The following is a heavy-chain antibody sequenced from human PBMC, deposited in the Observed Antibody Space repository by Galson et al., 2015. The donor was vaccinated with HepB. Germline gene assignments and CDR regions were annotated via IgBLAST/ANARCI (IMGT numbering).Heavy chain of an antibody. J-gene: IGHJ4*02. CDR3: ATKWGGELLGPFDF. CDR1: GFNFNTYA. D-gene: IGHD3-16*01. CDR2: ISSSGGST. V-gene: IGHV3-23*01. Sequence: SLRLSCAASGFNFNTYAMSWVRQAPGKGLEWVSVISSSGGSTYYADSVKGRFTISRDDSKNTLYLQMNSLRAEDTAVYYCATKWGGELLGPFDFWGQGTLVTVSS.